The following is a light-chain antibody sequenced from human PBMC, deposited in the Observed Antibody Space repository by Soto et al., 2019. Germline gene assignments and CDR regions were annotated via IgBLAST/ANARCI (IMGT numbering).Light chain of an antibody. CDR1: QGISSY. J-gene: IGKJ5*01. Sequence: AIRMTQSPSSFSASTLDIVTISFLASQGISSYLAWYQQKPGKAPKLLIYAASTLQSGVPSRFSGSGSGTDFTLTISCLQSEDFATYYCQQYYSYPLTFGQGTRLEIK. CDR2: AAS. CDR3: QQYYSYPLT. V-gene: IGKV1-8*01.